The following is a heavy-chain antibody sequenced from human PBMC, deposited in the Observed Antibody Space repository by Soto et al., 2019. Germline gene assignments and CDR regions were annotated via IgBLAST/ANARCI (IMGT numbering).Heavy chain of an antibody. CDR2: IYHSGST. CDR1: GGSISRSNW. V-gene: IGHV4-4*02. J-gene: IGHJ4*02. Sequence: QVQLQESGPGLVKPSGTLSLTCAVSGGSISRSNWWSWVRQPPGKGLEWIGEIYHSGSTNYNPSLKSRVTTSVAKSRYQFAVQLSSVTAADTAVYHCARAAMGGSSWPFDYWGQGTLVTVSS. D-gene: IGHD6-13*01. CDR3: ARAAMGGSSWPFDY.